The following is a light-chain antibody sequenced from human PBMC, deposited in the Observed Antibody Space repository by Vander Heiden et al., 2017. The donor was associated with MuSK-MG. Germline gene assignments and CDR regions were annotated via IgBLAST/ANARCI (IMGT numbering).Light chain of an antibody. CDR1: QIVSTY. J-gene: IGKJ2*01. Sequence: EIVLTQSPATLSLSPGERANLSCRASQIVSTYLAWYQQKPGQAPRLLIYDASSRATGIPARFSGSGSGTDFTLTISSLEPEDFAVYYCQQRSNWPPTFGQGTKLEIK. CDR3: QQRSNWPPT. V-gene: IGKV3-11*01. CDR2: DAS.